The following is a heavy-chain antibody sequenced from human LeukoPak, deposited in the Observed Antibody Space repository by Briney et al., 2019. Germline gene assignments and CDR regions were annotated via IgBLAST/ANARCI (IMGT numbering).Heavy chain of an antibody. V-gene: IGHV1-58*02. CDR1: GFTFTSSA. CDR2: IVVGSGNT. CDR3: ARGDSYGQRYFDY. Sequence: SVKVSCKASGFTFTSSAMQWVRQARGQRLEWIGWIVVGSGNTNYAQKFQERVTITRDISTSTAYMELSSLRSEDTAVYYCARGDSYGQRYFDYWGQGTLVTVSS. D-gene: IGHD5-18*01. J-gene: IGHJ4*02.